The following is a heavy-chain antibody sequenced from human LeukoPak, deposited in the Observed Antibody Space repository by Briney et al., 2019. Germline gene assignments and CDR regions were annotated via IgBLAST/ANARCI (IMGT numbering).Heavy chain of an antibody. D-gene: IGHD3-10*01. CDR3: ARAHYASGSFFDY. CDR2: IYYSGST. V-gene: IGHV4-59*01. CDR1: GGSISTYY. Sequence: SETLSLTCTVSGGSISTYYWSWIRQPPGKGLEWIAYIYYSGSTNYNPSLKSRVTISVDTSKNQFSLKLSSVTAADTAVYYCARAHYASGSFFDYWGQGTLVTVSS. J-gene: IGHJ4*02.